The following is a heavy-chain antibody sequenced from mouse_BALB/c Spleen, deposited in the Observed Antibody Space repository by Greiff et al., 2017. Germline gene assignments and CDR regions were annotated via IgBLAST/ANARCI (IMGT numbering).Heavy chain of an antibody. CDR1: GYSITSDYA. V-gene: IGHV3-2*02. J-gene: IGHJ2*01. Sequence: EVKLVESGPGLVKPSQSLSLTCTVTGYSITSDYAWNWIRQFPGNKLEWMGYISYSGSTSYNPSLKSRISITRDTSKNQFFLQLNSVTTEDTATYYCARSRSDLYYFDYWGQGTTLTVSS. CDR3: ARSRSDLYYFDY. D-gene: IGHD3-3*01. CDR2: ISYSGST.